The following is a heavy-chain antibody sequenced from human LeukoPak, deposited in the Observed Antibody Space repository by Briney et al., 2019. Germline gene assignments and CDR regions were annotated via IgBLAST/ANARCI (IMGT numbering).Heavy chain of an antibody. J-gene: IGHJ6*03. CDR3: AKEEWGFGEFPLFMDV. D-gene: IGHD3-10*01. Sequence: GGSLRLSCAASGFTFSSYAMSWVRQAPGKGLEWVSAISGSGGSTYYADSVKGRFTISRGNSKNTLYLQMNSLRAEDTAVYYCAKEEWGFGEFPLFMDVWGKGTTVTISS. CDR1: GFTFSSYA. CDR2: ISGSGGST. V-gene: IGHV3-23*01.